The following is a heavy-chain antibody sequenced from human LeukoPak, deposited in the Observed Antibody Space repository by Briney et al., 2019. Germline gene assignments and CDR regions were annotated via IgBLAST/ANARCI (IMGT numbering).Heavy chain of an antibody. CDR1: GGSISSYY. Sequence: SETLSLTCTVSGGSISSYYWSWIRQPPGKGLEWIGYIYYSGSTNYNPSLKSRVTISIDTSKNQFSLKLSSVTAADTAVYYCARGRGNWFDPWGQGTLVTVSS. CDR2: IYYSGST. J-gene: IGHJ5*02. V-gene: IGHV4-59*01. D-gene: IGHD3-10*01. CDR3: ARGRGNWFDP.